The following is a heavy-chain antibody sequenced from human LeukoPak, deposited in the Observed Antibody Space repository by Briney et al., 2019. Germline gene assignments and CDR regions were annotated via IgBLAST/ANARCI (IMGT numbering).Heavy chain of an antibody. CDR1: GFTFSSYG. CDR2: ISGSGGST. Sequence: PGGSLRLSCAASGFTFSSYGMSWVRQAPGKGLEWISSISGSGGSTYYADSVKGRFTISRDNSKNTLYLQMNSLRAEDTAVYYCAKDYKGVWLAYGSGSLEPDYWGQGTLVAVSS. D-gene: IGHD3-10*01. V-gene: IGHV3-23*01. CDR3: AKDYKGVWLAYGSGSLEPDY. J-gene: IGHJ4*02.